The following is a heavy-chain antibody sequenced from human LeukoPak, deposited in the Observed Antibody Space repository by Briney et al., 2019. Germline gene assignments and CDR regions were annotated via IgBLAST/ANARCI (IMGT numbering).Heavy chain of an antibody. CDR2: ISYDGSNK. D-gene: IGHD3-10*01. CDR1: GFTFSSYG. CDR3: AKVTPGFHYYYYGMDV. J-gene: IGHJ6*02. Sequence: GGSLRLSCAASGFTFSSYGMHWVRQAPGKGLEWVAVISYDGSNKYYADSVKGRFTISRDNSKNTLYLQMNSLRAEDTAVYYCAKVTPGFHYYYYGMDVWGQGTTVTVSS. V-gene: IGHV3-30*18.